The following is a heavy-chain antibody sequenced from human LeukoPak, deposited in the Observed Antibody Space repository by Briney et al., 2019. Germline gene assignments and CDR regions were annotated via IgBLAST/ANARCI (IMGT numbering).Heavy chain of an antibody. CDR1: GFTFSTHW. J-gene: IGHJ3*02. CDR3: ASRGGGSFNDAFDI. CDR2: VSGSGST. D-gene: IGHD2-15*01. V-gene: IGHV3-23*01. Sequence: PGGSLRLSCAASGFTFSTHWMTWVRQAPGKGLEWVSFVSGSGSTYYADSVKGRFAISRDNSNNTLYLQMNSLRVEDTAIYYCASRGGGSFNDAFDIWGQGTMVTVSS.